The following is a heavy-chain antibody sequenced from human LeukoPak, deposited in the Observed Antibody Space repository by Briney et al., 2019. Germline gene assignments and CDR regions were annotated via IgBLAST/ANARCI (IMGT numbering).Heavy chain of an antibody. J-gene: IGHJ4*02. CDR2: IYTSGST. Sequence: PSETLSLTCTVSGGSISSGSYYWSWIRQPAGKGLEWIGRIYTSGSTNYNPSLKSRVTISVDTSKNQFSLKLSSVTAADTAVYYCARVITMVRGLYYFDYWGQGTLVTVSS. V-gene: IGHV4-61*02. CDR1: GGSISSGSYY. CDR3: ARVITMVRGLYYFDY. D-gene: IGHD3-10*01.